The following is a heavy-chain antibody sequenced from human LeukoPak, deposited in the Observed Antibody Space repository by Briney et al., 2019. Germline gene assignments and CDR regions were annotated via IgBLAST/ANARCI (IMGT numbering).Heavy chain of an antibody. D-gene: IGHD4-23*01. CDR1: GFTFSRYW. Sequence: PGGSLRLSCAASGFTFSRYWMSWVRQAPGKGLEWVSSISSSSYIYYADSVKGRFTISRDNAKNSLYLQMNSLRAEDTAVYYCARDLYGGNTTLWGQGTLVTVSS. V-gene: IGHV3-21*01. J-gene: IGHJ4*02. CDR3: ARDLYGGNTTL. CDR2: ISSSSYI.